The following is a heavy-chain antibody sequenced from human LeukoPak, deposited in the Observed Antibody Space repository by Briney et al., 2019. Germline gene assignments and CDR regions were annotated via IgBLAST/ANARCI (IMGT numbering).Heavy chain of an antibody. D-gene: IGHD4-17*01. CDR2: ISGSGGST. Sequence: GGSLRLSCAASGFTFSSYAMSWVRQAPGKGLEWVSAISGSGGSTYYADSVKGRFTISRANSKNTLYLQMNSLRAEDTAVYYCAKVASLYDYGDYAFDYWGPGTLVTVSS. CDR3: AKVASLYDYGDYAFDY. V-gene: IGHV3-23*01. CDR1: GFTFSSYA. J-gene: IGHJ4*02.